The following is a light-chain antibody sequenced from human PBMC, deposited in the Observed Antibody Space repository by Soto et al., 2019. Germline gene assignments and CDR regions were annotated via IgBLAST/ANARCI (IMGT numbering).Light chain of an antibody. CDR1: TGAVNSGHY. V-gene: IGLV7-46*01. CDR2: NTN. CDR3: LLLFPGTRRV. Sequence: QAVVTQEPSVTVSPGGRVTLTCGSSTGAVNSGHYPYWFHQKPGQAPRTVIYNTNNKHSWTPARFSGSLLGGKAALTLSDARDEYEAMYYCLLLFPGTRRVFGTGTKVTVL. J-gene: IGLJ1*01.